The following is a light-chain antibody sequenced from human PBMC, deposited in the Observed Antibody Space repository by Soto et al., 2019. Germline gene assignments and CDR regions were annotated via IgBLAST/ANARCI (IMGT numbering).Light chain of an antibody. Sequence: EIVMTQSPATLSVSPGERATLSCRASQSVSSNLAWYQQKPGQAPRLLIYGASTRATGIPARFSGSGSGTELTLTISSLQSEDFAVYYCQQYNTWPQTFGQGTKLEIK. V-gene: IGKV3-15*01. J-gene: IGKJ2*01. CDR2: GAS. CDR1: QSVSSN. CDR3: QQYNTWPQT.